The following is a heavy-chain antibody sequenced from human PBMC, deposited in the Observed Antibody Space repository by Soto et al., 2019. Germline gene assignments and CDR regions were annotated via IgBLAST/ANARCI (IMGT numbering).Heavy chain of an antibody. J-gene: IGHJ4*02. V-gene: IGHV3-23*01. Sequence: EVQLLESGGGLVQPGGSLRLSCVASGFTFSTYTMSWVRQAPGKGLEWVSVISGSGGSPSYADSVQGRFSISRDNPKNTLYLQMNSLRGEDTAMYYCAKARCSTTNCYVPDYWGQRTLVTVSS. CDR2: ISGSGGSP. D-gene: IGHD2-2*01. CDR1: GFTFSTYT. CDR3: AKARCSTTNCYVPDY.